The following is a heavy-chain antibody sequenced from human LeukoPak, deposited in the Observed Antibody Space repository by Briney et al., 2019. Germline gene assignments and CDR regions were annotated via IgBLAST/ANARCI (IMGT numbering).Heavy chain of an antibody. CDR1: GFTFSSYG. D-gene: IGHD3-3*01. V-gene: IGHV3-33*01. J-gene: IGHJ6*02. Sequence: PGGSLRLSCAASGFTFSSYGMHWVRQAPGKGLEWVAVIWYDGSNKYYADSVKGRFTISRDNSKNTLYLQMNSLRAEDTAVYYCARGGTYYDFWSGYSYCYGMDVWGQGTTVTVSS. CDR2: IWYDGSNK. CDR3: ARGGTYYDFWSGYSYCYGMDV.